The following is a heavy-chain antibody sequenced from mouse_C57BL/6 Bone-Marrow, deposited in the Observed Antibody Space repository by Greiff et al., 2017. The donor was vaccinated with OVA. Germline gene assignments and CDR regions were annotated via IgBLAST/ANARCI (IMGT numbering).Heavy chain of an antibody. D-gene: IGHD1-1*01. Sequence: VQPGASVKISCKASGYVSSCSWTNWVKQRPGKGLEWVGRLYPGDGDTNYNGKFKVKATPTANKYSSTAYMHLSSLTSEDAAVYFCATPYYGSSYWYFDVRGTGTTVTVSS. V-gene: IGHV1-82*01. CDR2: LYPGDGDT. CDR3: ATPYYGSSYWYFDV. J-gene: IGHJ1*03. CDR1: GYVSSCSW.